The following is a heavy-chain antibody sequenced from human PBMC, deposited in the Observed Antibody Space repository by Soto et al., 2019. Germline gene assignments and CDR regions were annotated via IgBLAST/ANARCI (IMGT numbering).Heavy chain of an antibody. J-gene: IGHJ4*02. CDR2: ISYDGSNK. V-gene: IGHV3-30-3*01. CDR3: ARDWDSGYDPGYYFDY. D-gene: IGHD5-12*01. Sequence: PGGSLRLSCAASGFTFSSYAMHWVRQAPGMGLEWVAVISYDGSNKYYADSVKGRFTISRDNSKNTLYLQMNSLRAEDTAVYYCARDWDSGYDPGYYFDYWGQGTLVTVSS. CDR1: GFTFSSYA.